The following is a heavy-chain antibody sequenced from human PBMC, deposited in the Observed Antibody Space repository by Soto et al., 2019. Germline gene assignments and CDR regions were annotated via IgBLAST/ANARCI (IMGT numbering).Heavy chain of an antibody. Sequence: QVQLQQWGAGLLKPSETLSLTCAVYGGFVTSGSYYWSWIRQPPGKGLEWIGEMSHSGGTHFNPSHKRPVTIAVDTSKNHFTLKRSSVTAADTALYYCARVERGTATTVVDAFDIWGPGTMVTVSS. V-gene: IGHV4-34*01. CDR1: GGFVTSGSYY. CDR3: ARVERGTATTVVDAFDI. D-gene: IGHD1-1*01. CDR2: MSHSGGT. J-gene: IGHJ3*02.